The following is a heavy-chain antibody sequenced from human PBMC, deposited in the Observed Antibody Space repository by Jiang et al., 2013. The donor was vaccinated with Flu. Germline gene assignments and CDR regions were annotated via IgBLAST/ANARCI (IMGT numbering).Heavy chain of an antibody. V-gene: IGHV1-18*04. CDR3: AREVYREVDY. J-gene: IGHJ4*02. CDR1: GYTFTNYG. Sequence: GAEVKKPGASVKVSCKTSGYTFTNYGISWVRQAPGQGLEWMGWISTYTGYTNYAQKLQGRVTMTTDTSTTTAYMELRTLKSDDTAVYYCAREVYREVDYWGQGTLVTVSS. CDR2: ISTYTGYT. D-gene: IGHD1-14*01.